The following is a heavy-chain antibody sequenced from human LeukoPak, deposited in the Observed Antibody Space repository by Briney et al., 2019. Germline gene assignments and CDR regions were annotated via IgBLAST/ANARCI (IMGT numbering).Heavy chain of an antibody. CDR1: GDSISRSTYY. D-gene: IGHD6-25*01. CDR3: ARSSGTGTFSY. Sequence: SETLSLTCTVSGDSISRSTYYWAWIRQPPGKGLEWIGSVHYGRSPYFNPSLESRATISVDTSKNHFSLKMSSVTAADTAVYYCARSSGTGTFSYWGQGTLVTVSS. J-gene: IGHJ4*02. V-gene: IGHV4-39*02. CDR2: VHYGRSP.